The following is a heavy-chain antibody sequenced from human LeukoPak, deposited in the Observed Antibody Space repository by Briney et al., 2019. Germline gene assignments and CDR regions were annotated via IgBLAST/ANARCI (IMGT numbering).Heavy chain of an antibody. J-gene: IGHJ4*02. Sequence: GGSLRLSCAASGFTFSSYGMHWVRQAPGKGLEWVAFIRYDGSNKYYADSVKGRFTISRDNSKNTLYLQMNSLRAEDTAVYYCAKVPLDGYFDYWGQGTLVTVSS. CDR3: AKVPLDGYFDY. CDR2: IRYDGSNK. V-gene: IGHV3-30*02. CDR1: GFTFSSYG. D-gene: IGHD3-9*01.